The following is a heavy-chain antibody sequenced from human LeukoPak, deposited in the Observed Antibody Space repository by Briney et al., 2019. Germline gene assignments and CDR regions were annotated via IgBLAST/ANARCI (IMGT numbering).Heavy chain of an antibody. J-gene: IGHJ4*02. CDR1: GGSFSGYY. CDR2: INHSGSN. Sequence: SETLSLTCAVNGGSFSGYYWTWIRQPPGKGLEWIGEINHSGSNIYNPSLKSRVTMSVDTSKSQVSLKMTSVTAADTALYYCARGKYYCSGATCAPPLDSWGQGTLVTVSS. CDR3: ARGKYYCSGATCAPPLDS. V-gene: IGHV4-34*01. D-gene: IGHD2-15*01.